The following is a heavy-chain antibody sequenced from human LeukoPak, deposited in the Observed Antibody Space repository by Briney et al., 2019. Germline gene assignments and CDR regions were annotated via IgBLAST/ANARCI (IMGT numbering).Heavy chain of an antibody. CDR1: GFTFRNYG. CDR3: ARENDGARYSYGRPYAFDI. Sequence: GGSLRLSCAASGFTFRNYGMHWVRQAPGKGLEWVSSISSSSSYIYYADSVKGRFTISRDNAKNSLYLQMNSLRAEDTAVYYCARENDGARYSYGRPYAFDIWGQGTMVTVSS. D-gene: IGHD5-18*01. V-gene: IGHV3-21*01. CDR2: ISSSSSYI. J-gene: IGHJ3*02.